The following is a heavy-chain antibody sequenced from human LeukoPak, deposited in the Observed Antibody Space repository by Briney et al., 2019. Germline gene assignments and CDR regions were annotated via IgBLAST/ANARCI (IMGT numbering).Heavy chain of an antibody. J-gene: IGHJ4*02. CDR2: ISSSSSYI. D-gene: IGHD5-24*01. V-gene: IGHV3-21*01. Sequence: GGSLRLSCAASGFTFSNYDMHWVRQAPGKGLEWVSAISSSSSYIYYADSIKGRFTISRDNAENSLYLQLNSLRAVDTAVYFCARGEEKATITALDSWGQGTLVTVSS. CDR1: GFTFSNYD. CDR3: ARGEEKATITALDS.